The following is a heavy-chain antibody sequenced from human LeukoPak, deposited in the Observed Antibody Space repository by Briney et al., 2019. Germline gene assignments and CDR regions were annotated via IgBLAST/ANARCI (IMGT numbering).Heavy chain of an antibody. CDR2: IIPIFGTA. CDR1: GGTFSSYA. D-gene: IGHD3-10*01. Sequence: GASVKVSCKASGGTFSSYAISWVRQAPGQGLEWMGGIIPIFGTANYAQKFQGRVTITADESTSTAYMELSSLRSEDTAVYYCARFYGSGSYYYYYYMDVWGKGTTVTVSS. V-gene: IGHV1-69*13. J-gene: IGHJ6*03. CDR3: ARFYGSGSYYYYYYMDV.